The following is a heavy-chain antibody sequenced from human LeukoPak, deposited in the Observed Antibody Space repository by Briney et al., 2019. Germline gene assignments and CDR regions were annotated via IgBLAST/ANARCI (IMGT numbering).Heavy chain of an antibody. J-gene: IGHJ4*02. CDR1: GGSISSSSYY. Sequence: PSETPSLTCTVSGGSISSSSYYWGWIRQPPGKGLEWIGSIYYSGSTYYNPSLKSRVTISVDTSKNQFSLKLSSVTAADTAVYYCARVPYDSSGYYYSSLRGYFDYWGQGTLVTVSS. V-gene: IGHV4-39*07. CDR3: ARVPYDSSGYYYSSLRGYFDY. CDR2: IYYSGST. D-gene: IGHD3-22*01.